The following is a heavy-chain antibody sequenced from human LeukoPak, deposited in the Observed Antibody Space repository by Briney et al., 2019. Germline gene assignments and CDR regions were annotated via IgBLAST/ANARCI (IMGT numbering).Heavy chain of an antibody. CDR1: GFTFSSYA. J-gene: IGHJ5*02. Sequence: PGGSLRLSCAASGFTFSSYAMSWVRQAPGKGLEWVSAISGSGGSTYYADSVKGRFTISRDNSKNTLYLQMNSLRAEDTAVYYCAKDPGGYYGSGSYDWFDPWGQGTLVTVPS. CDR2: ISGSGGST. CDR3: AKDPGGYYGSGSYDWFDP. D-gene: IGHD3-10*01. V-gene: IGHV3-23*01.